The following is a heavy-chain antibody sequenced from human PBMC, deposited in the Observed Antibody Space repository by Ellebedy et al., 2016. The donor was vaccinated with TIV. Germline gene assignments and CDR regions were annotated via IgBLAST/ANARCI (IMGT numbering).Heavy chain of an antibody. CDR3: ARDYSDSSGCLTS. CDR1: RFTFTTYE. CDR2: ITGNSHIT. Sequence: GGSLRLSCAASRFTFTTYEMKWVRQTPGKGLEWLSYITGNSHITDYAASVKGRFTISRDNAKKSLFLHMSSLRDEDTAIYYCARDYSDSSGCLTSWGQGTLVTVSS. J-gene: IGHJ5*02. V-gene: IGHV3-48*03. D-gene: IGHD3-22*01.